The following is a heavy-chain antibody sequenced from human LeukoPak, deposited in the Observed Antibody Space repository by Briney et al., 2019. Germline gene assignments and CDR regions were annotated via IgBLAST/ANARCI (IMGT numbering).Heavy chain of an antibody. J-gene: IGHJ4*02. V-gene: IGHV3-23*01. CDR3: AKDGGPTVTTDFDY. Sequence: GGSLRLSCAASGFTFTSYAMNWVRQAPGKGLEWVSAISDSGSNTYYADSVKGRFSISRDNSKNTLYLHMNSLRAEDTAVYYCAKDGGPTVTTDFDYWGQGTLVTVSS. CDR2: ISDSGSNT. D-gene: IGHD4-17*01. CDR1: GFTFTSYA.